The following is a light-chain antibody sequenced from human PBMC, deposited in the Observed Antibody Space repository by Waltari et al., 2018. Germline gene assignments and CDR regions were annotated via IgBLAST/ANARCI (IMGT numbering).Light chain of an antibody. CDR2: EAT. V-gene: IGKV3-20*01. J-gene: IGKJ1*01. CDR1: QSVRRF. CDR3: QKYGTLPAT. Sequence: EIVLTQSPGTLSLSPGERATLSCRASQSVRRFLAWYQKKLGQAPRLLIYEATSRATGSPDRFSGSGFGTDFSLIISRLEPEDFAVYYCQKYGTLPATFGQGTKVEIK.